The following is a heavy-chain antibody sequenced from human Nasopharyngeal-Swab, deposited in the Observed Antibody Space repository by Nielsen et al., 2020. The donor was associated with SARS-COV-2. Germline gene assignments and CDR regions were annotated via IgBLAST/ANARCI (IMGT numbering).Heavy chain of an antibody. D-gene: IGHD6-13*01. V-gene: IGHV4-34*01. J-gene: IGHJ6*02. CDR2: INHSGSP. CDR3: ARAAAATTFMYYYYGMDV. Sequence: SETLSLTCAVYGGSFSGYYWSWIRQPPGKGLEWIGEINHSGSPNYNPSLKSRVTISVDTSKNQFSLKLSSVTAADTAVYYCARAAAATTFMYYYYGMDVWGQGTTVTVSS. CDR1: GGSFSGYY.